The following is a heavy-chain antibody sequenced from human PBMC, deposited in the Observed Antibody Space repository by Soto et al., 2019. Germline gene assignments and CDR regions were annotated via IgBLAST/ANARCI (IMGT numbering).Heavy chain of an antibody. J-gene: IGHJ5*02. CDR3: ASVVAVAVVYNWFVP. V-gene: IGHV1-69*13. CDR2: IIPIFGTA. CDR1: GGTFSSYA. D-gene: IGHD6-19*01. Sequence: SVKVSCKASGGTFSSYAISWVRQAPGQGLEWMGGIIPIFGTANYAQKFQGRVTITADESTSTAYMELSSLRSEDTAVYYCASVVAVAVVYNWFVPWSQRTLDPGSS.